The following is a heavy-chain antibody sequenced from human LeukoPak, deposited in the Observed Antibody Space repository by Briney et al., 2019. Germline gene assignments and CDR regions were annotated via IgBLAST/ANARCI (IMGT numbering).Heavy chain of an antibody. J-gene: IGHJ6*03. CDR2: ISGSGGSI. Sequence: GGSLRLSCAASGFTFSSYAMSWVRQAPGKGLEWVSSISGSGGSIYYADSVKGRFTISRDNAKNSLYLQMNSLRAEDIALYYCARSSNYNYYYYYMDVWGKGTTVTVSS. CDR1: GFTFSSYA. CDR3: ARSSNYNYYYYYMDV. V-gene: IGHV3-23*01. D-gene: IGHD4-11*01.